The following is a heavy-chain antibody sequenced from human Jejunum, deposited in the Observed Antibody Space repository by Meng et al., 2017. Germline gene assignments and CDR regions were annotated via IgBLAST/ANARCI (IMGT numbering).Heavy chain of an antibody. J-gene: IGHJ4*02. CDR2: IRSKTDGGPT. D-gene: IGHD4-17*01. CDR1: GFTFNHAW. Sequence: GESLKISCAASGFTFNHAWMNWVRQAPGKGLEWVGRIRSKTDGGPTEYAAPVKGRFTISRDDSENMLYLQMNSLITEDTAVYYCTTDLMLANDDDYPAHWGQETLVTVSS. CDR3: TTDLMLANDDDYPAH. V-gene: IGHV3-15*01.